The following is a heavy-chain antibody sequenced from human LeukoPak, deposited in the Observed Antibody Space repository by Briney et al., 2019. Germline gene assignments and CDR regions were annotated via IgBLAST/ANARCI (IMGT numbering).Heavy chain of an antibody. V-gene: IGHV1-2*02. J-gene: IGHJ4*02. CDR3: AKDFRGRRQRAAENSLDY. CDR2: TNPNSGDT. Sequence: RGSVKVSCKASGYTFTAYYMHWVRRAPGQGLEWMGWTNPNSGDTNYAQQFQGRVTMTRDTSISTAYMELSRLRSDDTAVYYCAKDFRGRRQRAAENSLDYWGQGTLVTVSS. CDR1: GYTFTAYY. D-gene: IGHD6-25*01.